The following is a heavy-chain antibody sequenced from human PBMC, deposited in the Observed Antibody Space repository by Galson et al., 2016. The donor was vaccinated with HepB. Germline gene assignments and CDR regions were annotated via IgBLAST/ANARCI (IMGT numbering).Heavy chain of an antibody. J-gene: IGHJ4*02. CDR2: IKPDGSEK. V-gene: IGHV3-7*03. CDR1: TFTFSNYW. CDR3: ARVGVAATLSFDY. Sequence: SLRLSCADSTFTFSNYWMTWVRQAPGKGLEWVANIKPDGSEKYYADSMKGRFTISRDNAKNSLYLQLNTLRAEDTAVYYCARVGVAATLSFDYWGQGTRVTVSS. D-gene: IGHD2-15*01.